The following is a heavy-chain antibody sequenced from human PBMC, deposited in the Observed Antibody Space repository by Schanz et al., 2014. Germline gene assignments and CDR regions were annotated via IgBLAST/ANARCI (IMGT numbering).Heavy chain of an antibody. CDR2: IWYDGSNK. CDR1: GFIFSSYG. V-gene: IGHV3-33*01. D-gene: IGHD6-13*01. Sequence: QVQLVESGGGVVQPGRSLRLSCAASGFIFSSYGLHWVRQAPGKGLEWVAFIWYDGSNKYYADSVKGRFTISRDNSKNTLYLQMNSLRDEDTSVYFCARVRRRIATPSTPSFRNYYYYAMDVWGQGTLVTVSS. CDR3: ARVRRRIATPSTPSFRNYYYYAMDV. J-gene: IGHJ6*02.